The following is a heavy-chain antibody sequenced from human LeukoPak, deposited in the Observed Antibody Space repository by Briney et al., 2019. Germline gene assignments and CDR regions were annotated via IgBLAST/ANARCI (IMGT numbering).Heavy chain of an antibody. CDR2: IYTSGST. CDR1: GGSISSYY. J-gene: IGHJ4*02. V-gene: IGHV4-4*07. CDR3: ARDVYYYDSSGYYPFDY. Sequence: SETLSLTCTVSGGSISSYYWSWIRQPAGKGLEWIGRIYTSGSTNYNPSLKSRVTMSVDTSKNQFSLKLSSVTAADTAVYYCARDVYYYDSSGYYPFDYWGQGTLVTVSS. D-gene: IGHD3-22*01.